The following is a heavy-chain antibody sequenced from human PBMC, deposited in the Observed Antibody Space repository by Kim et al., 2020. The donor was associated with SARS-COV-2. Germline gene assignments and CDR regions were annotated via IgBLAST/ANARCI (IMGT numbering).Heavy chain of an antibody. CDR3: ARDYLGYCSGGSCYGNYMDV. CDR1: GFTFSSYE. D-gene: IGHD2-15*01. V-gene: IGHV3-48*03. CDR2: ISSSGSTI. Sequence: GGSLRLSCAASGFTFSSYEMNWVRQAPGKGLEWVSYISSSGSTIYYADSVKCRFTISRDNAKNSLYLQMNSLRAEDTAVYYCARDYLGYCSGGSCYGNYMDVWGKGTTVTVSS. J-gene: IGHJ6*03.